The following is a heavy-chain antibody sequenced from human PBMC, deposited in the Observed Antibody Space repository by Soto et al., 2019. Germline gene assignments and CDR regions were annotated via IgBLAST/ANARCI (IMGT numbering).Heavy chain of an antibody. J-gene: IGHJ6*02. D-gene: IGHD3-10*01. CDR1: VGTFSSYA. V-gene: IGHV1-69*13. CDR2: IIPIFGTA. CDR3: ARGITMVRGPNPYYYGMDV. Sequence: SVKVSCKASVGTFSSYAISWVRQAPGQGLEWMGGIIPIFGTANYAQKFQGRVTITADESTSTAYMELSSLRSEDTAVYYCARGITMVRGPNPYYYGMDVWGQGTTVTGSS.